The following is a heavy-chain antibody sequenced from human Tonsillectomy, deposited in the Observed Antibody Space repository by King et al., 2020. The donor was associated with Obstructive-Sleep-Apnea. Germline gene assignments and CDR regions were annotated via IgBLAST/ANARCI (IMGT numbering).Heavy chain of an antibody. Sequence: VQLQQWGAGLLKPSETLSLTCAVYGGSFSAYYWSWIRQPPGKGLAWIGEINHSGSTNYNPSLKSRVTISVDTSKNQFSLKLSSVTAADTAVYYCARGIDYYDSSGSSSWGQGTLVTVSS. CDR3: ARGIDYYDSSGSSS. CDR2: INHSGST. V-gene: IGHV4-34*01. CDR1: GGSFSAYY. J-gene: IGHJ4*02. D-gene: IGHD3-22*01.